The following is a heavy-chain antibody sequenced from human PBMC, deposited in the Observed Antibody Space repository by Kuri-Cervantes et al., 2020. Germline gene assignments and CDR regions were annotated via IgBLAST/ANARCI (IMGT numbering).Heavy chain of an antibody. V-gene: IGHV1-2*02. CDR2: INPNSGGT. CDR3: ARDGGVNRLSKDYGMDV. CDR1: GYTFTGYY. Sequence: ASVKVSCKASGYTFTGYYMHWVRQAPGQGLEWMGWINPNSGGTNYAQKFQGRVTMTRDTSISTAYMELSRLRSDDTAVYYCARDGGVNRLSKDYGMDVWGQGTTVTVSS. D-gene: IGHD2-8*02. J-gene: IGHJ6*02.